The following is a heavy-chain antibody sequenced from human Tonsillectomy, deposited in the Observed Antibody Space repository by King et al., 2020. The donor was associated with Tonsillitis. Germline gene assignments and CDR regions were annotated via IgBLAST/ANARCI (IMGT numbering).Heavy chain of an antibody. CDR1: GESFSGYF. Sequence: VQLQQWGAGLLKPSETLSLTCDVSGESFSGYFWSWIRQSPGKGLEWIGEISQSGSANYNPSLKSRVTLSVDTSEKQFSMNLTSVTAADTAVYYCARGPHYDHVWGSYLPLDYWGQGTLVTVSS. D-gene: IGHD3-16*02. CDR3: ARGPHYDHVWGSYLPLDY. V-gene: IGHV4-34*01. CDR2: ISQSGSA. J-gene: IGHJ4*02.